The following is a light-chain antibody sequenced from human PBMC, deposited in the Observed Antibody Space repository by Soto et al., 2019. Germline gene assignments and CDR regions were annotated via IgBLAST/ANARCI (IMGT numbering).Light chain of an antibody. CDR3: QQYGSSPPT. J-gene: IGKJ1*01. V-gene: IGKV3-20*01. CDR2: GAS. Sequence: EIVLTQSPGTLSLSPGERATLSCRASRSVSNNYVAWYQRKPGQAPRLLIYGASSRATDIPRRFSGSGSGTAFTLTSTRLEPEDFAVYYCQQYGSSPPTFGQGTKVESK. CDR1: RSVSNNY.